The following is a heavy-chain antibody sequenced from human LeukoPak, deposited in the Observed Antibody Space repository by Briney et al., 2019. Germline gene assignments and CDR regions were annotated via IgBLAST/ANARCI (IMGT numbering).Heavy chain of an antibody. CDR1: GFTFSSYG. CDR2: IRYDGSNK. D-gene: IGHD3-10*01. J-gene: IGHJ4*02. V-gene: IGHV3-30*02. CDR3: AKMQLKAGESDY. Sequence: PGGSLRLSCAASGFTFSSYGMHWVRQAPGKGLEWVAFIRYDGSNKYYADSVKGRFTISRDNSKNTLYLQMSSLRAEDTAVYYCAKMQLKAGESDYWGQGTLVTVSS.